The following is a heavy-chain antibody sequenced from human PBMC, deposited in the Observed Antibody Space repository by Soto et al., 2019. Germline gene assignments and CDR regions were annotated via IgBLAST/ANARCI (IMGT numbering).Heavy chain of an antibody. D-gene: IGHD6-6*01. V-gene: IGHV3-21*01. CDR2: ISSSSSYI. Sequence: PGGSLRLSCAASGFTFSSYSMNWVRQAPGKGLEWVSSISSSSSYIYYADSVKGRFTISRDNAKNSLYLQMNSLRAEDTAVYYCARARAARLVYYYGMDVWGQGTTVTVSS. CDR1: GFTFSSYS. J-gene: IGHJ6*02. CDR3: ARARAARLVYYYGMDV.